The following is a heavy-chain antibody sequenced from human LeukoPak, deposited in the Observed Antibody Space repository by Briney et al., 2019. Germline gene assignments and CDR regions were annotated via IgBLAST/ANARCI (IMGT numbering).Heavy chain of an antibody. J-gene: IGHJ4*02. CDR1: GFTFSSYG. CDR3: AKVVQYSSGWSPFDY. CDR2: ISYDGSNK. D-gene: IGHD6-19*01. Sequence: GRSLRLSCAASGFTFSSYGMHWVRQAPGKGLEWVAVISYDGSNKYYADSVKGRFTIPRDNSKNTLYLQMNSLRAEDTAVYYCAKVVQYSSGWSPFDYWGQGTLVTVSS. V-gene: IGHV3-30*18.